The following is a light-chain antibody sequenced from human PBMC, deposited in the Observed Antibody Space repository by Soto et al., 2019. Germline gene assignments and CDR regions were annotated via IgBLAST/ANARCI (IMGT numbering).Light chain of an antibody. CDR1: QGIRND. CDR3: QQPSSYPIT. J-gene: IGKJ5*01. CDR2: AAS. Sequence: DIQMTPCPSSLSESVGDRFTVTCRASQGIRNDLGWYQQKPGKAPKLLIYAASTLQSGVPSRFSGSGYGTDFTLTISSLQSEDFEPYYCQQPSSYPITDGQGTRLEIK. V-gene: IGKV1-17*01.